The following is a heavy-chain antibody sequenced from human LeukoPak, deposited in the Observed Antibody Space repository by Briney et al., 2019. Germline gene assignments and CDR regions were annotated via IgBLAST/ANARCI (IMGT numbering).Heavy chain of an antibody. Sequence: ASVKLSCKASGVTLTSFGTRCGPQAPGHGLEWMGWISTYNVNTNYAQNFQGRVTMTTDTSTSTAYMELRNLRSDDTAVYYCARTLTDGTATDYWGQGTLVTVSS. CDR3: ARTLTDGTATDY. CDR1: GVTLTSFG. D-gene: IGHD2-21*02. J-gene: IGHJ4*02. CDR2: ISTYNVNT. V-gene: IGHV1-18*01.